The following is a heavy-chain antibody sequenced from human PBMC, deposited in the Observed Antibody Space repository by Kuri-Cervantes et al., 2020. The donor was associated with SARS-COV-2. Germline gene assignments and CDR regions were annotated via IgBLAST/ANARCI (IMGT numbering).Heavy chain of an antibody. CDR3: ACALDTAYYFDY. CDR2: IYYSGST. J-gene: IGHJ4*02. D-gene: IGHD1-1*01. CDR1: GGSIGSYY. V-gene: IGHV4-59*12. Sequence: SETLSCTCTVSGGSIGSYYWSWIRQPPGKGLEWIGYIYYSGSTNYNPSLKSRVTMSVDTSKNQFSLKLSSVTAADTAVYYCACALDTAYYFDYWGQGTLVTVSS.